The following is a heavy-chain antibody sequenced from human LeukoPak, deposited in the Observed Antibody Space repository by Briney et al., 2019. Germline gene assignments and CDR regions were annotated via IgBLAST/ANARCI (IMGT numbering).Heavy chain of an antibody. CDR3: ARLPYYYDSSGYYGWYFDL. CDR2: IYYSGST. V-gene: IGHV4-59*08. CDR1: GGSISSYY. D-gene: IGHD3-22*01. J-gene: IGHJ2*01. Sequence: PSETLSLTCTVSGGSISSYYWSWIRQPPGKGLEWIGYIYYSGSTNYNPSLKSRVTISVDTSKNQFSLKLSSVTAADTAVYYCARLPYYYDSSGYYGWYFDLWGRGSLVTVSS.